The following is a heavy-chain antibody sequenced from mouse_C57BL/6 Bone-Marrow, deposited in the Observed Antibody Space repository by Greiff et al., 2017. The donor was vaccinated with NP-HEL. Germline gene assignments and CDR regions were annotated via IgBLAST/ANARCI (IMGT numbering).Heavy chain of an antibody. CDR1: GFTFSSYG. D-gene: IGHD1-2*01. V-gene: IGHV5-6*01. CDR3: ASITTEGFAY. Sequence: EVQGVESGGDLVKPGGSLKLSCAASGFTFSSYGMSWVRQTPDKRLEWVATISSGGSYTYYPDSVKGRFTISRDNAKNTLYLQMSSLKSEDTAMYYCASITTEGFAYWGQGTLVTVSA. CDR2: ISSGGSYT. J-gene: IGHJ3*01.